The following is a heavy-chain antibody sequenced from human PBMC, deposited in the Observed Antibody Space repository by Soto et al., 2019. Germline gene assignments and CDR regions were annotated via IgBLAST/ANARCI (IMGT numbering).Heavy chain of an antibody. CDR2: IWIDGSKT. CDR3: ARVNGGDGCNGGTLDY. J-gene: IGHJ4*01. D-gene: IGHD2-2*01. V-gene: IGHV3-33*01. Sequence: QVQLVESGGDVVQPGRSLRLSCAASGFTLSRFGRHWVRQAPGKGLEWVAVIWIDGSKTYYADSVRGRFTISRDNSKDKVDLQMNSLRAEDTAVYYCARVNGGDGCNGGTLDYWGQGTLVTVSP. CDR1: GFTLSRFG.